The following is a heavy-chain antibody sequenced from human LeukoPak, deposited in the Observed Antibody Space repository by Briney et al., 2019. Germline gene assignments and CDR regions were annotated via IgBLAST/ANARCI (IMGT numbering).Heavy chain of an antibody. CDR2: IKEDESEK. V-gene: IGHV3-7*03. CDR1: GFTFSNYW. J-gene: IGHJ4*02. D-gene: IGHD1-26*01. CDR3: AKFRGSANFDY. Sequence: HPGGSLRLSCAASGFTFSNYWMSWVRQAPGNGPEWVANIKEDESEKNYVDSVKGRFTISRDSAKNSLYLQMNSLRAEDTAVYYCAKFRGSANFDYWGQGTLVTVSS.